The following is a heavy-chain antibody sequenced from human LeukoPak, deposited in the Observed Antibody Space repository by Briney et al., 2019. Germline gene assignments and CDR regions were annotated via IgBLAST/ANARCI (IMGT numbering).Heavy chain of an antibody. CDR3: ARALSITGMTDALDI. J-gene: IGHJ3*02. D-gene: IGHD1-20*01. V-gene: IGHV3-33*01. CDR1: GFTFSDYA. Sequence: GGSLRLSCAASGFTFSDYAMHWVRQAPGKGLEWVAVIWHDGSNEYYVDSVKGRFTISRDNAKNSLYLQMNSLRAEDTALYYCARALSITGMTDALDIWGQGTMVTVSS. CDR2: IWHDGSNE.